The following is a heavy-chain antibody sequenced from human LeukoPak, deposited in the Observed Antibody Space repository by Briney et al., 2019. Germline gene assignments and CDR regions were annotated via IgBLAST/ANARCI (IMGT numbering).Heavy chain of an antibody. CDR2: IYYSGST. CDR1: GGSISSYY. D-gene: IGHD6-6*01. V-gene: IGHV4-59*01. CDR3: ARFSHSSGPLFDY. Sequence: PSETLSLTCTVSGGSISSYYWSWIRQPPGKGLEWIGYIYYSGSTNYNPSLKSRVTISVDTSKNQFSLKLSSVTAADTAVYYCARFSHSSGPLFDYRGQGTLVTVSS. J-gene: IGHJ4*02.